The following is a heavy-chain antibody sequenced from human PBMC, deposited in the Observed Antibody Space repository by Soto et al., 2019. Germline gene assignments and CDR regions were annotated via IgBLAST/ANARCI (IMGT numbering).Heavy chain of an antibody. Sequence: QITLKESGPTLVKPTQTLTLTCTFSGFSLSTRGVGVGWIRQTPGKALEWLALTYWDDDKRYSPSLKNRLTITKDTSKFHVVLTVTMLVPVNTATYYFVYLHCSILGCYYWYVDLWGRVTLFTVSS. J-gene: IGHJ2*01. V-gene: IGHV2-5*02. CDR1: GFSLSTRGVG. CDR2: TYWDDDK. CDR3: VYLHCSILGCYYWYVDL. D-gene: IGHD2-2*01.